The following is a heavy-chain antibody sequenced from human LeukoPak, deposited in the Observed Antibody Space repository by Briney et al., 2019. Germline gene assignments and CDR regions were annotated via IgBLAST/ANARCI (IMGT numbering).Heavy chain of an antibody. J-gene: IGHJ4*02. CDR1: GGSISSGDYY. Sequence: SETLSLTCTVSGGSISSGDYYWRWIRQPPGKGLEWIGYMYNGGSTNYTPSLTSRVMISGDTSKNQFSLKLNSVSAAATAVYYCARGYSYGRYFDHWGQGTLVTVSS. V-gene: IGHV4-30-4*01. D-gene: IGHD5-18*01. CDR3: ARGYSYGRYFDH. CDR2: MYNGGST.